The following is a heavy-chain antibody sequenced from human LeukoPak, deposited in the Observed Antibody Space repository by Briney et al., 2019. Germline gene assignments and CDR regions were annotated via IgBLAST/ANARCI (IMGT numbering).Heavy chain of an antibody. D-gene: IGHD3-3*01. Sequence: GRSLRLSCAASGFTFSSYGMHWVRQAPGKGLEWVAVIWNDGTNKYYVDSVEGRFTISRDNSKNTLYLQMNSLRAEDTAVYYCARDVRDFWSDRNWFDPWGQGTLVTVSS. CDR2: IWNDGTNK. V-gene: IGHV3-33*01. CDR3: ARDVRDFWSDRNWFDP. J-gene: IGHJ5*02. CDR1: GFTFSSYG.